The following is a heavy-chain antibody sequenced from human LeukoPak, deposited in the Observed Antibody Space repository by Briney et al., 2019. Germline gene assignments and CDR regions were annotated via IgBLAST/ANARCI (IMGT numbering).Heavy chain of an antibody. CDR1: GYTFTGYH. CDR2: INPNSGGT. V-gene: IGHV1-2*02. Sequence: ASVKVSCKASGYTFTGYHMHWVRQAPGQGLEWMGWINPNSGGTNYAQKFQGRVTMTRDTSISTAYMELSRLRSDDTAVYYCAREGCSSTSCYLRAFDIWGQGTMVTVSS. J-gene: IGHJ3*02. CDR3: AREGCSSTSCYLRAFDI. D-gene: IGHD2-2*01.